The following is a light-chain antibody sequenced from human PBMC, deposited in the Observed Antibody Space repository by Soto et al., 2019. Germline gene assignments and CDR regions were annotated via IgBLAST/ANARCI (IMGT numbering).Light chain of an antibody. CDR2: DVS. CDR3: CSYAGSYSYV. J-gene: IGLJ1*01. V-gene: IGLV2-11*01. Sequence: QSALTQPRSVSGSPGQSVTISCTGTSSDVGGYNYVSWYQQHPGKAPKLMIYDVSKRPSGVPDRFSGSKSGNTASLTISGLQAEDEADYYCCSYAGSYSYVVGTGTKLTLL. CDR1: SSDVGGYNY.